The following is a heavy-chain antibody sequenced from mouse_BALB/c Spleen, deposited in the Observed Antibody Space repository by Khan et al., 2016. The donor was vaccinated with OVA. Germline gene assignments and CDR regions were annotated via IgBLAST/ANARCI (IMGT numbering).Heavy chain of an antibody. J-gene: IGHJ3*01. D-gene: IGHD2-13*01. CDR2: ISDGGSYT. CDR1: GFTFSDYY. Sequence: EVELVESGGGLVKPGGSLKLSCAASGFTFSDYYMYWVRQTPEKRLEWLATISDGGSYTYYPDSVKGRFTISRDAAQNNLYLQMSSLKSEDTAMYYWARGYYGDPFAYWGQGTLVTISA. CDR3: ARGYYGDPFAY. V-gene: IGHV5-4*02.